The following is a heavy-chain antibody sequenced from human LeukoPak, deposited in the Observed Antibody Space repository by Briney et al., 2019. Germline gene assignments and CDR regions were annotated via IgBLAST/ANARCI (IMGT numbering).Heavy chain of an antibody. CDR2: IYTSGST. CDR1: GGSISSGSYY. J-gene: IGHJ4*02. Sequence: SETLSLTCTVSGGSISSGSYYWSWIRQPAGKGLEWIGRIYTSGSTNYNPSLKSRVTISVDTSKNQFSLKLSSVTAADTAVYYCARVSERPYGDYLDYWGQGTLVTVSS. D-gene: IGHD4-17*01. CDR3: ARVSERPYGDYLDY. V-gene: IGHV4-61*02.